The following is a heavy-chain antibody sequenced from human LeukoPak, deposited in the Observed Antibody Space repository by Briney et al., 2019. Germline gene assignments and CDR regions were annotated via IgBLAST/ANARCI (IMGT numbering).Heavy chain of an antibody. Sequence: GGSLRLSCAASGFTFSNAWMSWVRQAPGKGLEWVSVIYSGGSTYYADSVKGRFTISRDNSKNTLYLQMNSLRAEDTAVYYCARVRDGYNTLDYWGQGTLVTVSS. V-gene: IGHV3-53*01. J-gene: IGHJ4*02. D-gene: IGHD5-24*01. CDR2: IYSGGST. CDR3: ARVRDGYNTLDY. CDR1: GFTFSNAW.